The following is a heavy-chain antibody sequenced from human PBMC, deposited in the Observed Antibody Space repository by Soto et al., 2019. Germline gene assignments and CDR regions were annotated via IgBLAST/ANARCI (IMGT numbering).Heavy chain of an antibody. CDR2: INPSGGST. J-gene: IGHJ5*02. CDR1: GYTFTSYY. D-gene: IGHD6-25*01. V-gene: IGHV1-46*03. Sequence: ASVKVSCKSSGYTFTSYYMHCVRQAPGQGLEWMGIINPSGGSTSYAQKFQGRVTMTRDTSTSTVYMELSSLKSEDTAVYYCARGPRGIAAANWFDPWGQGTLVTVSS. CDR3: ARGPRGIAAANWFDP.